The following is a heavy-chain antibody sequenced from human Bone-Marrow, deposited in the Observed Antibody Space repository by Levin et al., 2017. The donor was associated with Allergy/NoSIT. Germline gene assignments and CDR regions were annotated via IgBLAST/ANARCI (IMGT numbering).Heavy chain of an antibody. Sequence: SGPTLVKPPQTLTLTCTFSGFSLNPNGVSVGWIRQPPGKALEWLALIYWDDDKRYSPSLTSRLTITKDTSKNQVVLTMTNMDPVDTGTYYCAHRRYYGSGSAYDFWGQGTLVTVSS. CDR3: AHRRYYGSGSAYDF. V-gene: IGHV2-5*02. D-gene: IGHD3-10*01. CDR1: GFSLNPNGVS. CDR2: IYWDDDK. J-gene: IGHJ4*02.